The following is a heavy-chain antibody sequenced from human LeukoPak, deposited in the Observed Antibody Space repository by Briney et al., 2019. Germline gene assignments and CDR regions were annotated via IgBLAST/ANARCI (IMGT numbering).Heavy chain of an antibody. CDR2: IYYSGST. Sequence: SETLSLTCTVSGGSISGSSYYWGWIRQPPGKGLEWIGSIYYSGSTYYNPSLKSRVTISVDTSKNQFSLKLSSVTAADTAVYYCASGVVVPPKNYYYMDVWGKGTTVTVSS. J-gene: IGHJ6*03. D-gene: IGHD2-2*01. CDR1: GGSISGSSYY. V-gene: IGHV4-39*01. CDR3: ASGVVVPPKNYYYMDV.